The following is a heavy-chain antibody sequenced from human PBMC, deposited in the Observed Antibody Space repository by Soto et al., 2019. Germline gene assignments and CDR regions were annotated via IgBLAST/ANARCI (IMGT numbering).Heavy chain of an antibody. D-gene: IGHD4-4*01. CDR1: GFSINTGAVG. CDR3: AKRRAISNKLFFDH. Sequence: QITLRESGPTLVKPTQPLTLSCTLSGFSINTGAVGVGWIRQRKGKAPDWLPLLCRNDEEWSSPTLRYRLSVTKAAAANRVVLTMTHLDPTDTGTYYCAKRRAISNKLFFDHWGQGALVTVSS. CDR2: LCRNDEE. V-gene: IGHV2-5*01. J-gene: IGHJ4*02.